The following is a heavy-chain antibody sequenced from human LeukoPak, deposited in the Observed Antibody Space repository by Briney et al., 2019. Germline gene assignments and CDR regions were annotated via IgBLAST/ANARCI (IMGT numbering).Heavy chain of an antibody. CDR2: ISSSGSTI. D-gene: IGHD6-13*01. Sequence: GRSLRLCCAASGFTFSNYGMNWVRQVPGKGLEWISYISSSGSTIYLADSVKGRFTISRDNAKNSLYLQMNSLRAEDTAVYYCARPSRPYRSSEYFQHWGQGTLVIVSS. J-gene: IGHJ1*01. V-gene: IGHV3-48*04. CDR1: GFTFSNYG. CDR3: ARPSRPYRSSEYFQH.